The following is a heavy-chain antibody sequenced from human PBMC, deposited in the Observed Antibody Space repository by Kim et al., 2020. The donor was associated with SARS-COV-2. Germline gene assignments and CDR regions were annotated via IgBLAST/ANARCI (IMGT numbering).Heavy chain of an antibody. J-gene: IGHJ3*02. D-gene: IGHD3-16*01. Sequence: GGSLRLSCATSGFTFSAYDMNWVRLSPGKGLEWLSFITKNSATIYYADSVMGRFTISRDNAKNSLYLQMNSLRDEDTGVYYCVRDRLGGAFDIWGQGTMVTVSS. CDR3: VRDRLGGAFDI. CDR1: GFTFSAYD. CDR2: ITKNSATI. V-gene: IGHV3-48*02.